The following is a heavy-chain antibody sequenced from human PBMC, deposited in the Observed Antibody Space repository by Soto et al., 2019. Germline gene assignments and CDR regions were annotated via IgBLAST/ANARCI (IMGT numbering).Heavy chain of an antibody. V-gene: IGHV3-73*02. CDR2: IRIRANNYAT. D-gene: IGHD6-13*01. CDR1: GFTFSGSI. CDR3: TRAGIAAGQGFDS. J-gene: IGHJ5*01. Sequence: EVQLVESGGGLVQPGGSLKLSCAASGFTFSGSIMHWVRQASGRGLEWVGRIRIRANNYATEYAASVKGRFTISRDDSKRTAYLQMDSLKREDTVVYYCTRAGIAAGQGFDSWGQGTLVTVSS.